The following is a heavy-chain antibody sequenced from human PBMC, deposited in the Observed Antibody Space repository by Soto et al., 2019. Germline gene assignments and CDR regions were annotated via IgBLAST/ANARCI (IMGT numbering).Heavy chain of an antibody. Sequence: ASVKVSCKASGYTFTSYAMHWVRQAPGQRLEWMGWINAGNGNTKYSQKFQGRVTITRDTSASTGYMELSSLRSEDTAVYYCPRMETGRVVTRPNWFDPWGQGTLVTV. CDR1: GYTFTSYA. D-gene: IGHD2-21*02. V-gene: IGHV1-3*01. CDR3: PRMETGRVVTRPNWFDP. CDR2: INAGNGNT. J-gene: IGHJ5*02.